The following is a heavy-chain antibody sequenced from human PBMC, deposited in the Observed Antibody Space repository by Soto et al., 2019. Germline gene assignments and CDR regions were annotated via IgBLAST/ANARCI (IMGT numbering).Heavy chain of an antibody. CDR2: IYYSGST. CDR1: GGSISSGGDY. V-gene: IGHV4-31*03. CDR3: ARAVFARENIVVVPAAMKKFDY. J-gene: IGHJ4*02. D-gene: IGHD2-2*01. Sequence: QVQLQESGPGLVNPSQTLSLTCTVSGGSISSGGDYWSWIRQQPGKGMEWLGYIYYSGSTYYNPYLKSRVTISVDTSKNQFSLKLSSVTAADTAVYYCARAVFARENIVVVPAAMKKFDYWGQGTLVTVSS.